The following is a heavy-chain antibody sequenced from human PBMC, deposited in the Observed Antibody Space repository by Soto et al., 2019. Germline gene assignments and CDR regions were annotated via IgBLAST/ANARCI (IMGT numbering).Heavy chain of an antibody. J-gene: IGHJ4*02. Sequence: SETLSLTCTVSGDSIRSSYWTWIRQAPGRGLEWIGDIYHTGTTNYNPSLKSRVSISVDTSKNQFSLRLRSVTAADTAIYFCAKISAGSTDETMFTVFDHWGQGTLVTVSS. CDR1: GDSIRSSY. V-gene: IGHV4-59*03. CDR3: AKISAGSTDETMFTVFDH. CDR2: IYHTGTT. D-gene: IGHD6-13*01.